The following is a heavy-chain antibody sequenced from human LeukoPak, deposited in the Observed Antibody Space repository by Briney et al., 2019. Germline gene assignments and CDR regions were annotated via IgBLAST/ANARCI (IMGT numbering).Heavy chain of an antibody. V-gene: IGHV3-33*06. CDR2: IWYDGSNK. Sequence: PGGSLRLSCAAPGFTFSSYGMHWVRQAPGKGLEWVAVIWYDGSNKYYADSVKGRFTISRDNSKNTLYLQMNSLRAEDTAVYYCAKDEGPHSSSCDYWGQGTLVTVSS. CDR1: GFTFSSYG. J-gene: IGHJ4*02. CDR3: AKDEGPHSSSCDY. D-gene: IGHD6-13*01.